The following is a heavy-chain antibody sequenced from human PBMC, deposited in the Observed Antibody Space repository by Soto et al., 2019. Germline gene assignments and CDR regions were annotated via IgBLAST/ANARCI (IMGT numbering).Heavy chain of an antibody. J-gene: IGHJ5*02. D-gene: IGHD3-3*01. Sequence: SETLSLTCTVSGGSISSSSYYWGWIRQPPGKGLEWIGSIYYSGSTYYNPSLKSRVTISVDTSKNQFSLKLSSVTAADTAVYYCAGGQSHEIFGDNWFDPWGQGTLVTVSS. CDR1: GGSISSSSYY. CDR3: AGGQSHEIFGDNWFDP. V-gene: IGHV4-39*01. CDR2: IYYSGST.